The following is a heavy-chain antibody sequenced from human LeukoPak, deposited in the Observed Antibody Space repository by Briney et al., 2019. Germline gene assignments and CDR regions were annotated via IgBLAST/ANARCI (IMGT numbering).Heavy chain of an antibody. CDR1: GGSISSYY. Sequence: SETLSLTCTVSGGSISSYYWSWIRQPAGKGLEYIGRIYTSGSTSYNPSLKSRVTISVDTSKNQFSLKLSSVTAAETAVYYCARSSRLGRYGYGPWELPVSYFDYWGQGTLVTVSS. CDR3: ARSSRLGRYGYGPWELPVSYFDY. J-gene: IGHJ4*02. V-gene: IGHV4-4*07. CDR2: IYTSGST. D-gene: IGHD1-26*01.